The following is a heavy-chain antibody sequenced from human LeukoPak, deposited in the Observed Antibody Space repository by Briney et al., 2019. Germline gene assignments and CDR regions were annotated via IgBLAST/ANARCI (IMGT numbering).Heavy chain of an antibody. D-gene: IGHD6-19*01. V-gene: IGHV3-30*04. CDR2: ISYDGSNK. J-gene: IGHJ5*02. CDR3: AKGWFNWFDP. Sequence: PGRSLRLSCAASGFTFSSYAMHWVRQAPGKGLEWVAVISYDGSNKYYADSVKGRFTISRDNSKNTLYLQMNSLRAEDTAVYYCAKGWFNWFDPWGQGTLVTVSS. CDR1: GFTFSSYA.